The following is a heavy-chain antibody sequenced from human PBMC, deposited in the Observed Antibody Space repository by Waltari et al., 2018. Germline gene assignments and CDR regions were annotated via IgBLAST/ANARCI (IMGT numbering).Heavy chain of an antibody. D-gene: IGHD2-21*02. V-gene: IGHV3-30*02. Sequence: QVQLVESGGGVVQPGGSLRISCAASGFPFSSYGRHWSRQDPGKGLEWVAFIRYDGSNKYYADSVKGRFTISRDNSKNTLYLQMNSLRAEDTAVYYCAKGGRDPRYYFDYWGQGTLVTVSS. CDR3: AKGGRDPRYYFDY. J-gene: IGHJ4*02. CDR1: GFPFSSYG. CDR2: IRYDGSNK.